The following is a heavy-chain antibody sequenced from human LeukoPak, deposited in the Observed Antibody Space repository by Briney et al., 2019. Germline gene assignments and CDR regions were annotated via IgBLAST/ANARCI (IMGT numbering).Heavy chain of an antibody. CDR3: ARDTDWAFDY. Sequence: PGGSLRLSCAASGFIFSSYSMNWVRQAPGKGLEWVSYINSGGSTTSYADSVKGRFTISRDNAKNSLHLQMNSLRDEDTAVYYCARDTDWAFDYWGQGTRVTVSS. V-gene: IGHV3-48*02. D-gene: IGHD3-9*01. J-gene: IGHJ4*02. CDR2: INSGGSTT. CDR1: GFIFSSYS.